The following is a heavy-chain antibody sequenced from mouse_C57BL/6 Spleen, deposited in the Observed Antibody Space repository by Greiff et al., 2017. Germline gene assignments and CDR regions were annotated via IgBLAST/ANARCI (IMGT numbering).Heavy chain of an antibody. CDR3: TRGDYYGSRSAMDY. J-gene: IGHJ4*01. CDR2: IDPETGGT. Sequence: QVQLQQSGAELVRPGASVTLSCKASGYTFTDYEMHWVKQTPVHGLEWIGAIDPETGGTAYNQKFKGKAILTADKSSSTAYMELRSLTSEDSAVYYCTRGDYYGSRSAMDYWGQGTSVTVSS. CDR1: GYTFTDYE. D-gene: IGHD1-1*01. V-gene: IGHV1-15*01.